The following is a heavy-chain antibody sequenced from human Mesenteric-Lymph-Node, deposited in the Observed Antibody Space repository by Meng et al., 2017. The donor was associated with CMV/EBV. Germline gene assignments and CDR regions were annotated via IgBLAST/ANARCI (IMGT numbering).Heavy chain of an antibody. CDR1: GYTFTAYY. D-gene: IGHD2-2*02. Sequence: ASVKVSCKASGYTFTAYYLHWVRQAPGQGLEWMGWLNPNSGATKFAQKFQGRVTMARDTSIRTAYMELRRLTSDDTAVYYCARFMLTSPYCSSTSCYIPNTYYYYGMDVWGQGTTVTVSS. CDR3: ARFMLTSPYCSSTSCYIPNTYYYYGMDV. CDR2: LNPNSGAT. J-gene: IGHJ6*02. V-gene: IGHV1-2*02.